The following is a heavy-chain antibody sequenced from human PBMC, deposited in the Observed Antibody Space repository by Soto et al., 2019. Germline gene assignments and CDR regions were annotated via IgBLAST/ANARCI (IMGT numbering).Heavy chain of an antibody. Sequence: QVQLQESGPGLVKPSQTLSLTCTVSGDSISSGDYYWSWIRQPPGKGLEWIGYIYYTGITKYNPSLKSRLTISVDTSKNQFSLKVTSVTAADPAIYYCARHYNLPDYWGQGTLVTVSS. J-gene: IGHJ4*02. D-gene: IGHD1-1*01. CDR2: IYYTGIT. CDR3: ARHYNLPDY. CDR1: GDSISSGDYY. V-gene: IGHV4-30-4*01.